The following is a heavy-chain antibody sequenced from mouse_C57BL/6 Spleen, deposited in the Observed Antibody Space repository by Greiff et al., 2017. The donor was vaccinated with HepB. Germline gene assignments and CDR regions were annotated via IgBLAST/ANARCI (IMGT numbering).Heavy chain of an antibody. CDR3: ARWVVFITTVVEAYAMDY. V-gene: IGHV1-72*01. CDR2: IDPNSGGT. Sequence: VQLQQSGAELVKPGASVKLSCKASGYTFTSYWMHWVKQRPGRGLAWIGRIDPNSGGTKYNEKFKSKATLTGDKPSSTASMQLSSLTSDESAVYYCARWVVFITTVVEAYAMDYWGQGTSVTVSS. J-gene: IGHJ4*01. CDR1: GYTFTSYW. D-gene: IGHD1-1*01.